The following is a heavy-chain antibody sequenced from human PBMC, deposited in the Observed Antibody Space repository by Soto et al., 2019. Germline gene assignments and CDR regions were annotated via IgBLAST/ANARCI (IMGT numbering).Heavy chain of an antibody. CDR2: ISYDGINK. Sequence: GGSLRLSGGASGFTFGSYAMHWVGQSPGKGLEWVAGISYDGINKYYADSVKGRFTISRDNSKNTLYLQMNGLRAEDTAGYYFAKDGRRLHKLHIWGPGT. CDR1: GFTFGSYA. J-gene: IGHJ3*02. D-gene: IGHD6-25*01. CDR3: AKDGRRLHKLHI. V-gene: IGHV3-30-3*01.